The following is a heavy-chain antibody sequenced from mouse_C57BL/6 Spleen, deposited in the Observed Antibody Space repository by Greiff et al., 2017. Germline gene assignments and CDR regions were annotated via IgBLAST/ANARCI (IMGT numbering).Heavy chain of an antibody. CDR2: IYPGSGST. J-gene: IGHJ2*01. CDR3: SLLITTVVGDY. Sequence: VQLQQPGAELVKPGASVKMSCKASGYTFTSYWITWVKQRPGQGLEWIGDIYPGSGSTKYNEKFKGKATLTVDTSSSTAYMELHSLTSEDSAVYFCSLLITTVVGDYWGQGTTRTVSS. CDR1: GYTFTSYW. V-gene: IGHV1-55*01. D-gene: IGHD1-1*01.